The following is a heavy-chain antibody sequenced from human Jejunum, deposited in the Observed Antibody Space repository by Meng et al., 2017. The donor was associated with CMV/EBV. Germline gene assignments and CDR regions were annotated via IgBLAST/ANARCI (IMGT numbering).Heavy chain of an antibody. J-gene: IGHJ5*01. Sequence: SCLASGFSFRNYEMNWVRQAPGKGLEWVSYISFGTTIFYADSVKGRFTISRDNAKNSLYLQMNSLRAEDTAVYYCARGPLSPFDSWGQGTLVTVSS. CDR2: ISFGTTI. CDR1: GFSFRNYE. CDR3: ARGPLSPFDS. V-gene: IGHV3-48*03.